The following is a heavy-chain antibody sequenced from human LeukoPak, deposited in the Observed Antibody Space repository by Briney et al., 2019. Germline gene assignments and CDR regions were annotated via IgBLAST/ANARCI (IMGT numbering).Heavy chain of an antibody. Sequence: PSETLSLTCTVSGVSISSSNSYWGWIRQPPGKGLEWIGSIYYSGSTYYNPSLKSRVTISVDTSKNQFSLKLSSVTAADTAVYYCARVTWSYDYVWGSYRLSRIDYWGQGTLVTVSS. CDR3: ARVTWSYDYVWGSYRLSRIDY. CDR2: IYYSGST. CDR1: GVSISSSNSY. V-gene: IGHV4-39*07. D-gene: IGHD3-16*02. J-gene: IGHJ4*02.